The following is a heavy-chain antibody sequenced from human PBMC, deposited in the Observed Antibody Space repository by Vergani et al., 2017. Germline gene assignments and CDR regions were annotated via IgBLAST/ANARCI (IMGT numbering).Heavy chain of an antibody. J-gene: IGHJ4*02. CDR3: AKDRVVRGVLGY. V-gene: IGHV3-30*18. CDR2: ISYDGSNK. D-gene: IGHD3-10*01. Sequence: QVQLVESGGGVVQPGRSLRLSCAASGFTFSSYGMHWVRQAPGKGLEWVAVISYDGSNKYYADSVKGRFTISRDNSKNTLYLQMNSLRAEDTAVYYCAKDRVVRGVLGYWGQGTLVTVSS. CDR1: GFTFSSYG.